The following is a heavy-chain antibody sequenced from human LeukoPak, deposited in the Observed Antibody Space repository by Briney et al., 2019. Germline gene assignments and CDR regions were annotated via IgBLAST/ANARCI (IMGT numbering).Heavy chain of an antibody. CDR3: AREALTETTFGPYDY. CDR2: ISPDGSTT. D-gene: IGHD4-17*01. CDR1: GFTFSRYW. V-gene: IGHV3-74*03. J-gene: IGHJ4*02. Sequence: GGSLRLSCAASGFTFSRYWMHWVRQAPGKGLMWVSRISPDGSTTLYADSVKGRFTISRDNAKNTLYLQMNSLGAEDTAVYYCAREALTETTFGPYDYWGQGTLVTVSS.